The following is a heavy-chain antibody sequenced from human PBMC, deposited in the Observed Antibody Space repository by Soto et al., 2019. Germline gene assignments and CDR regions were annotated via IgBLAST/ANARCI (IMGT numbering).Heavy chain of an antibody. J-gene: IGHJ5*02. CDR3: AKDLTMIVVVITLSFDP. CDR2: ISGSGGST. V-gene: IGHV3-23*01. CDR1: GFTFSSYA. D-gene: IGHD3-22*01. Sequence: PGGSLRLSCAASGFTFSSYAMSWVRQAPGKGLEWVSAISGSGGSTYYADSEKGRFTISRDNSKNTLNLQKNSLRAEDTAVYYCAKDLTMIVVVITLSFDPWGQGTLVTVSS.